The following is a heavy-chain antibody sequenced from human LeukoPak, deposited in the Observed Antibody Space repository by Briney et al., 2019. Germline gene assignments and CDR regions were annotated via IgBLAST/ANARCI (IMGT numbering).Heavy chain of an antibody. CDR2: INHSGST. CDR1: GGSFSGYC. CDR3: ARAQQLASDHQPFDY. J-gene: IGHJ4*02. V-gene: IGHV4-34*01. Sequence: SETLSLTCAVYGGSFSGYCWSWIRQPPGKGLEWIGEINHSGSTNYNPSLKSRVTISVDTSKNQFSLKLSSVTAADTAVYYCARAQQLASDHQPFDYWGQGTLVTVSS. D-gene: IGHD6-13*01.